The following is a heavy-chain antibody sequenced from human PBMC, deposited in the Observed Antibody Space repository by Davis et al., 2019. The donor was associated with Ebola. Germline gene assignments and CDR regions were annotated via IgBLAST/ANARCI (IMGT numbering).Heavy chain of an antibody. CDR3: ASGWSGTMGYFDY. D-gene: IGHD1-26*01. V-gene: IGHV5-51*01. CDR1: GYSFTSYW. J-gene: IGHJ4*02. Sequence: KVSCKGSGYSFTSYWIGWVRQMHGKGLEWMGIIYPGDSDTRYSPSFQGQVTISADKSISTAYLQWSSLKASDTAMYYCASGWSGTMGYFDYWGQGTLVTVSS. CDR2: IYPGDSDT.